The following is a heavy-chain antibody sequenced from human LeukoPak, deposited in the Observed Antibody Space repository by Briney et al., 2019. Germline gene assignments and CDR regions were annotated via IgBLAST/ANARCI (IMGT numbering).Heavy chain of an antibody. J-gene: IGHJ5*02. D-gene: IGHD2-2*01. CDR1: GGSISSSSYY. V-gene: IGHV4-39*07. CDR3: ARDLHPVVPAAGGGWFDP. CDR2: IYYSGST. Sequence: SETLSLTCTVSGGSISSSSYYWGWIRQPPGKGLEWIGSIYYSGSTYYNPSLKSRVTISVDTSKNQFSLKLSSVTAADTAVYYCARDLHPVVPAAGGGWFDPWGQGTLVTVSS.